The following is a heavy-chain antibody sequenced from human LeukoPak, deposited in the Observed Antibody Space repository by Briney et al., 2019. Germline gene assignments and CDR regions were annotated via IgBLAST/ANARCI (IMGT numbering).Heavy chain of an antibody. J-gene: IGHJ3*02. CDR3: ARDTYDYVWENYRYGGSSDAFDI. V-gene: IGHV3-11*04. CDR2: ISSSGSTI. D-gene: IGHD3-16*02. CDR1: GFTFSNAW. Sequence: SGGSLRLSCAASGFTFSNAWMSWVRQAPGKGLEWVSYISSSGSTIYYADSVKGRFTISRDNAKNSLYLQMNSLRVEDTAVYYCARDTYDYVWENYRYGGSSDAFDIWGQGTMVTVSS.